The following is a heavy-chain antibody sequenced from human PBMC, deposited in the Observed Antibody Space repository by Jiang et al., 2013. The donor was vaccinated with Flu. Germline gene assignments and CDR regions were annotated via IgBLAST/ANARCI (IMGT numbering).Heavy chain of an antibody. J-gene: IGHJ3*02. V-gene: IGHV4-4*07. Sequence: GPGLVKPSETLSLTCAVSGGSLSNYYWSWIRQPAGKGLEWIGRIYSSGSTNYNPSLKSRVTMSEDTSKNQFSLKLSSVTAADTAVYYCARGGYYDNRNAFDIWGQGTMVTVSS. D-gene: IGHD3-22*01. CDR3: ARGGYYDNRNAFDI. CDR1: GGSLSNYY. CDR2: IYSSGST.